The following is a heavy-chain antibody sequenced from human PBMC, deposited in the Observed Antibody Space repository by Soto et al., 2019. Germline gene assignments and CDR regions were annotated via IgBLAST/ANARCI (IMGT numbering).Heavy chain of an antibody. CDR1: GFGDGVPFSDYD. Sequence: PGGALRVFCSAAGFGDGVPFSDYDMQWFRQAPDNGLEGGALISFDGSTKNYVDNVEGRFTISRDNSRDTLFLQMDSLRPEDTAVYYRAKNSFSASQRILAYWGKGTMVTVSS. CDR2: ISFDGSTK. CDR3: AKNSFSASQRILAY. J-gene: IGHJ4*02. D-gene: IGHD1-26*01. V-gene: IGHV3-30*18.